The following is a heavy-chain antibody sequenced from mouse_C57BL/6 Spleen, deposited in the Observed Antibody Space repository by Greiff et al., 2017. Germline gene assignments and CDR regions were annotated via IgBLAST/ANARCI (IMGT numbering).Heavy chain of an antibody. CDR3: AREAPNWDVDY. V-gene: IGHV5-4*01. D-gene: IGHD4-1*02. CDR1: GFTFSSYA. Sequence: EVQVVESGGGLVKPGGSLKLSCAASGFTFSSYAMSWVRQTPEKRLGWVATISDGGSYTYYPDNVKGRFTISRDNAKNNLYLQMSHLQPEDTSMYYWAREAPNWDVDYFGEGTTLTVTS. CDR2: ISDGGSYT. J-gene: IGHJ2*01.